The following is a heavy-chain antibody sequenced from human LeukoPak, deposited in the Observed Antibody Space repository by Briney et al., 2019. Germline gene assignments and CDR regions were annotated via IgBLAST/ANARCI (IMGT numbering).Heavy chain of an antibody. CDR1: GGTFSSYA. J-gene: IGHJ4*02. CDR2: IIPIFGTA. D-gene: IGHD3-10*01. V-gene: IGHV1-69*06. CDR3: ARDYSGDYYGSGSYYYFDY. Sequence: GSSVKVSCKASGGTFSSYAISWVRQAPGQGLEWMGGIIPIFGTANYARKFQGRVTITADKSTSTAYMELSSLRSEDTAVYYCARDYSGDYYGSGSYYYFDYWGQGTLVTVSS.